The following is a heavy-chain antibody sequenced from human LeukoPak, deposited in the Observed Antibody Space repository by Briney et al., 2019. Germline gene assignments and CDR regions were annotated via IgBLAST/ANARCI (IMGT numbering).Heavy chain of an antibody. CDR1: GFTFDDYA. Sequence: PGGSLRLSCAASGFTFDDYAMHWVRQAPGKGLEWVSGISWNSGSIGYADSVKGRFTISRDNAKNSLYLQMNSLRAEDTAVYYCXXXXXXSGYDSPDYWGQGTLVTVSS. CDR3: XXXXXXSGYDSPDY. V-gene: IGHV3-9*01. D-gene: IGHD5-12*01. J-gene: IGHJ4*02. CDR2: ISWNSGSI.